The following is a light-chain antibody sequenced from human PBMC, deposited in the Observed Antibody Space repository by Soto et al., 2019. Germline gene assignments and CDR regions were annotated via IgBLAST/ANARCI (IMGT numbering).Light chain of an antibody. Sequence: AIQLTQSQSSLSASVGDRVTITCRASQGIRNDLGWYQQKPGKAPKLLIYAASSLQSGVPSRFSGSGSGTDFTLTISSLQPEDFATYYCLQDYNYPWTFGQGTKVDI. V-gene: IGKV1-6*01. J-gene: IGKJ1*01. CDR1: QGIRND. CDR3: LQDYNYPWT. CDR2: AAS.